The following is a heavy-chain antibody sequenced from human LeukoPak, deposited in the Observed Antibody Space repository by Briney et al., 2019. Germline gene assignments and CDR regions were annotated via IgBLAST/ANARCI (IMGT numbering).Heavy chain of an antibody. J-gene: IGHJ4*02. V-gene: IGHV3-30*18. Sequence: GGSLRLSCAASGXTFSSFGMHWVRQAPGKGLEWVAVLSYDGSNNYYADSVKGRFTISRDNSKNTLYLQMNSLRAEDTAVYYCAKDASTVTLHADYWGQGTLVTVSS. CDR3: AKDASTVTLHADY. CDR1: GXTFSSFG. D-gene: IGHD4-17*01. CDR2: LSYDGSNN.